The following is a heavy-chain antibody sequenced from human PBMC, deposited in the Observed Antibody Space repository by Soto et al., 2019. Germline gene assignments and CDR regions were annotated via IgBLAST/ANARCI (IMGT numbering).Heavy chain of an antibody. CDR2: IRGDGEFT. D-gene: IGHD2-2*01. V-gene: IGHV3-74*01. J-gene: IGHJ4*02. Sequence: EVQLVESGGGLVQPGGSLRLSCAVSGFSFSTSWMNWVRQAPGKGLVWVSRIRGDGEFTSYADSVKGRFTISRDNAKNTLYLQMNSLSAEDTAVYYCGRGGVGGASDQWGQGALVTVSS. CDR1: GFSFSTSW. CDR3: GRGGVGGASDQ.